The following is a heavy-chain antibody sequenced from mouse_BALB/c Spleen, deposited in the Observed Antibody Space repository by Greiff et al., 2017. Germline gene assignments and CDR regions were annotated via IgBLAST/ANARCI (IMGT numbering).Heavy chain of an antibody. Sequence: VQLQQSGPELVKPGASVKMSCKASGYTFTSYVMHWVKQKPGQGLEWIGYINPYNDGTKYNEKFKGKATLTSDKSSSTAYMELSSLTSEDSAVYYCARESYYGNYEYYFDYWGQGTTLTVSS. CDR1: GYTFTSYV. D-gene: IGHD2-1*01. CDR2: INPYNDGT. V-gene: IGHV1-14*01. J-gene: IGHJ2*01. CDR3: ARESYYGNYEYYFDY.